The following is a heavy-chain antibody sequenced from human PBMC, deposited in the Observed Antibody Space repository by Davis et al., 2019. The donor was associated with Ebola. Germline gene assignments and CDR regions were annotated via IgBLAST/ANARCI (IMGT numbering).Heavy chain of an antibody. D-gene: IGHD6-19*01. CDR1: GGSISSHY. CDR3: AKVRRSVRGAVAGYFDY. CDR2: ISGSGGST. J-gene: IGHJ4*02. V-gene: IGHV3-23*01. Sequence: PSETLSLTCTVSGGSISSHYWSWVRQAPGKGLEWVSAISGSGGSTYYADSVKGRFTISRDNSKNTLYLQMNSLRAEDTAVYYCAKVRRSVRGAVAGYFDYWGQGTLVTVSS.